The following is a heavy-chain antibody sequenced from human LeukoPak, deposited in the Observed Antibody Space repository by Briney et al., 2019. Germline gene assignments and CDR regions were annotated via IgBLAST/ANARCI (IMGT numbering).Heavy chain of an antibody. J-gene: IGHJ4*02. Sequence: GSLRLSCAVSGFTVSGTYMSWVRQAPGKGLEWVSIIYTGDSTYYADSVKGRFTISRDNSKNTLYLQMNSLRPEDTAVYYCAKRGPVVYDLWGQGTLVTVSS. CDR2: IYTGDST. V-gene: IGHV3-66*02. CDR3: AKRGPVVYDL. CDR1: GFTVSGTY.